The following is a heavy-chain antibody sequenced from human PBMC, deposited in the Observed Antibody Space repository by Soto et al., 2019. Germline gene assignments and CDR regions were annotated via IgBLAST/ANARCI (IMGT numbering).Heavy chain of an antibody. Sequence: ESGGGVVRPGGSLRLSCAASGFTFDDYGMSWVRQAPGKGLEWVSGINWNGGSTGYADSVKGRFTISRDNAKNSLYLQMNSLRAEDTALYYCARGGSSWSDYYYGMDVWGQGTTVTVSS. CDR2: INWNGGST. CDR1: GFTFDDYG. CDR3: ARGGSSWSDYYYGMDV. V-gene: IGHV3-20*04. J-gene: IGHJ6*02. D-gene: IGHD6-13*01.